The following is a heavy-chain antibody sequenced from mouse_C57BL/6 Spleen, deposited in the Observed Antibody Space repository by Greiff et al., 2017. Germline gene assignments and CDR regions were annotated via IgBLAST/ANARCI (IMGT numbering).Heavy chain of an antibody. Sequence: EVKLMESGGDLVKPGGSLKLSCAASGFTFSSYGMSWVRQTPDKRLEWVATFSSGGSYTYYPDSVKGRFTISRDNAKNTLYLQMSSLKSEDTAMYYCARMGAGPYYFDYWGQGTTLTVSS. J-gene: IGHJ2*01. D-gene: IGHD4-1*01. CDR3: ARMGAGPYYFDY. CDR1: GFTFSSYG. V-gene: IGHV5-6*01. CDR2: FSSGGSYT.